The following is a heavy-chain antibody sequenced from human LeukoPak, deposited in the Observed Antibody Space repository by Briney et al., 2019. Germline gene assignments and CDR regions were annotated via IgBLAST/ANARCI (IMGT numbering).Heavy chain of an antibody. CDR2: ISYDGSNK. CDR3: TKPTSGLYGDYDY. Sequence: PGRSLRLSCAASGFTFSSYGMHWVRQAPGKGLEWVAVISYDGSNKYYADSVKGRFTISRDNSKNTLYLQMNSLRAEDTAVYYCTKPTSGLYGDYDYWGQGTLVTVSS. CDR1: GFTFSSYG. D-gene: IGHD4-17*01. V-gene: IGHV3-30*18. J-gene: IGHJ4*02.